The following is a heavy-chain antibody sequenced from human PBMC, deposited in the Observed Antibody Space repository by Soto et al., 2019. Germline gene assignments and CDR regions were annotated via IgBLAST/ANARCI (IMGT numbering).Heavy chain of an antibody. CDR1: GFNFNNYG. J-gene: IGHJ4*02. Sequence: WGSLRLSCAVSGFNFNNYGINFFRHAPGKGLEWVSSVSKSGYTYYSDSVKGRFTISRDNAKDSVSLQMNTLTAEDTAVYYCAREDSIIIPAVSDFWGQGTLVTVSS. CDR2: VSKSGYT. D-gene: IGHD2-2*01. CDR3: AREDSIIIPAVSDF. V-gene: IGHV3-21*01.